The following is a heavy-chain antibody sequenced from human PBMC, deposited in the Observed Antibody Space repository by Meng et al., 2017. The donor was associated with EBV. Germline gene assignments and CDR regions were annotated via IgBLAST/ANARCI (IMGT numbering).Heavy chain of an antibody. V-gene: IGHV1-69*01. CDR1: VGAFTSDA. Sequence: GQLVAAWAEDKKPGSSVSVSCKSSVGAFTSDAISWVRHAPGQGLGWMGGLIPMSGAPNYAQKCQGRITVTADESASTHYMDLSSLRSEDTAVYYCASKSGRGYTPDYWGQGTLVTVSS. J-gene: IGHJ4*02. CDR3: ASKSGRGYTPDY. CDR2: LIPMSGAP. D-gene: IGHD3-10*01.